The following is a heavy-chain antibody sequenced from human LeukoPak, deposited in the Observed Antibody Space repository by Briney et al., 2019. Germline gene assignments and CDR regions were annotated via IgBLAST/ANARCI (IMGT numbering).Heavy chain of an antibody. V-gene: IGHV3-11*01. CDR3: ARGRRRGTYSDYVWGSYRHRGPDY. CDR1: GFTFSDYY. J-gene: IGHJ4*02. D-gene: IGHD3-16*02. CDR2: ISSSGSTI. Sequence: GGSLRLSCAASGFTFSDYYMSWIRQAPGKGLEWVSYISSSGSTIYYADSVKGRFTISRDNAKNSLYLQMNSLRAEDTAVYYCARGRRRGTYSDYVWGSYRHRGPDYWGQGTLVTVSS.